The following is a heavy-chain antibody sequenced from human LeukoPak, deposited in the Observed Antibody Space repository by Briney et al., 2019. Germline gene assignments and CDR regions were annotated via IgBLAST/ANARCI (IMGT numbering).Heavy chain of an antibody. CDR2: IIPIFGTA. V-gene: IGHV1-69*01. J-gene: IGHJ4*02. Sequence: SVKVSCKASGGTFSSYAISWVRQAPGRGLEWMGGIIPIFGTANYAQKFQGRVTITADESTSTAYMELSSLRSEDTAVYYCARLKYCTNGVCYAGFDYWGQGTLVTVSS. D-gene: IGHD2-8*01. CDR1: GGTFSSYA. CDR3: ARLKYCTNGVCYAGFDY.